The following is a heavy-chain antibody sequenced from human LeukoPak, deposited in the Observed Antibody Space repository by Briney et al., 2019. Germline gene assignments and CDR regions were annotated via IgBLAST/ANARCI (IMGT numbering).Heavy chain of an antibody. Sequence: GGSLRLSCAASGFTFRDSYMSWIRQAPGKGLEWVSYISGSGTTIYSADSVKGRFTISRDNSKYTLYLQMNSLRAEDTAVYYCAKDSLRKTIVGTTTRGVNDYWGQGTLVTVSS. CDR1: GFTFRDSY. CDR3: AKDSLRKTIVGTTTRGVNDY. J-gene: IGHJ4*02. D-gene: IGHD1-26*01. V-gene: IGHV3-11*04. CDR2: ISGSGTTI.